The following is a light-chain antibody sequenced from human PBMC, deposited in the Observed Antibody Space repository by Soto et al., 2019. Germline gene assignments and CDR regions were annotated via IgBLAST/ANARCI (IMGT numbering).Light chain of an antibody. V-gene: IGLV4-60*03. J-gene: IGLJ1*01. CDR3: ETWDTNTRV. CDR1: SGHRTNI. CDR2: LESSGSY. Sequence: QSVLTQSSSASASLGSSVKLTCTLSSGHRTNIIAWHQQQPGNAPRYLMKLESSGSYNKGSGVPDRFSGSSSGADRYLTISNLQSEDEAEYYCETWDTNTRVYGTGTKVTVL.